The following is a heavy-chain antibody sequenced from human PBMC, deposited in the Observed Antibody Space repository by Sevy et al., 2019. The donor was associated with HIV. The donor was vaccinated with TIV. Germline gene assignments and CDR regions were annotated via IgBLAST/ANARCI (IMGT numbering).Heavy chain of an antibody. Sequence: SETLSLTCTVSGGSITSLYWNWIRQPPGKGLEWIANIYYNGDINYNPSLKSRVNFSLDTSKNQFSLRLSSVTAADRARYYCAGENAWGRGYSWGQGTLVTVSS. J-gene: IGHJ4*02. CDR3: AGENAWGRGYS. CDR1: GGSITSLY. D-gene: IGHD1-26*01. CDR2: IYYNGDI. V-gene: IGHV4-59*08.